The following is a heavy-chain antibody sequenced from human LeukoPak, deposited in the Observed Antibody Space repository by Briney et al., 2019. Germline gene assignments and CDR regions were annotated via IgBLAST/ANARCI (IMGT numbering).Heavy chain of an antibody. J-gene: IGHJ4*02. Sequence: GGSLRLSCAASGFTFSSYAMSWVRQAPGKGLEWVSAISGSGGSTYYADSVKGRFTISRGNSKNTLYLQMNSLRAEDTAVYYCAKDECITSCWWSDYWGQGALVTVSS. V-gene: IGHV3-23*01. CDR2: ISGSGGST. D-gene: IGHD2-2*01. CDR3: AKDECITSCWWSDY. CDR1: GFTFSSYA.